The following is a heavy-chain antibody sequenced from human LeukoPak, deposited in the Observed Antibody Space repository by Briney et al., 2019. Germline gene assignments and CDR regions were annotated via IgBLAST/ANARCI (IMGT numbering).Heavy chain of an antibody. CDR2: IYYSGST. V-gene: IGHV4-39*01. CDR1: GGSISSSSYY. CDR3: ARRERFACWFDP. D-gene: IGHD3-10*01. Sequence: PSETLPLTCTVSGGSISSSSYYWGWIRQPPGKGLEWIGSIYYSGSTYYNPSLKSRVTISVDTSKNQFSLKLSSVTAADTAVYYCARRERFACWFDPWGRGTLVTVSS. J-gene: IGHJ5*02.